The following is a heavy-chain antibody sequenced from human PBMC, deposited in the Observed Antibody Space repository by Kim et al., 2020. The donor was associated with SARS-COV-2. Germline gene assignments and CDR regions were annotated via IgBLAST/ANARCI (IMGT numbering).Heavy chain of an antibody. V-gene: IGHV4-34*01. D-gene: IGHD6-13*01. J-gene: IGHJ4*02. Sequence: SETLSLTCAVYGGSFSGYYWSWVRQPPGRGLEWIGEIDHSGSTNYNPSLKSRVTISVDTSKNQFSLKLSSVTAADTAVYYCAREGKSGPYSSTGGNGIDYWGQGTLVTVSS. CDR2: IDHSGST. CDR3: AREGKSGPYSSTGGNGIDY. CDR1: GGSFSGYY.